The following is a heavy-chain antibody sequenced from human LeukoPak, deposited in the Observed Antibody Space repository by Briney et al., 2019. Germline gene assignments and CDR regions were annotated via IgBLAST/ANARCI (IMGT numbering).Heavy chain of an antibody. CDR1: GGSFSGYY. CDR2: INHSGST. J-gene: IGHJ4*02. CDR3: ARQRRIQLWSVGFDY. V-gene: IGHV4-34*01. D-gene: IGHD5-18*01. Sequence: PSETLSLTCAVYGGSFSGYYWSWIRQPPGKGLEWIGEINHSGSTNYNPSLKSRVTISVDTSKNQFSLKLSSVTAADTAVYYCARQRRIQLWSVGFDYRGQGTLVTVSS.